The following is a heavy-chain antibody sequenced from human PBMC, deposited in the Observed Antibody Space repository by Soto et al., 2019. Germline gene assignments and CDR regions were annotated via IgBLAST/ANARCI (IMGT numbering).Heavy chain of an antibody. CDR3: AKDFYGSGSPFGIYYYYGMDV. V-gene: IGHV3-11*01. CDR2: ISSSGSTI. J-gene: IGHJ6*02. Sequence: ESGGGLVKPGGSLRLSCAASGFTFSDYYMSWIRQAPGKGLEWVSYISSSGSTIYYADSVKGRFTISRDNAKNSLYLQMNSLRAEDTAVYYCAKDFYGSGSPFGIYYYYGMDVWGQGTTVTVSS. D-gene: IGHD3-10*01. CDR1: GFTFSDYY.